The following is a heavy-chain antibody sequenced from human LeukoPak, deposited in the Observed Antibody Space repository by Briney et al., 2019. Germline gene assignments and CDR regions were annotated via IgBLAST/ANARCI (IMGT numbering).Heavy chain of an antibody. V-gene: IGHV1-69*13. CDR3: ARGPEGYSYGYNYFDY. Sequence: SVKVSCKASGGTFSSYAISWVRQAPGQGLEWVGGIIPIFGTANYAQKFQGRVTITADESTSTAYMELSSLRSEDTAVYYCARGPEGYSYGYNYFDYWGQGTLVTVSS. D-gene: IGHD5-18*01. CDR1: GGTFSSYA. CDR2: IIPIFGTA. J-gene: IGHJ4*02.